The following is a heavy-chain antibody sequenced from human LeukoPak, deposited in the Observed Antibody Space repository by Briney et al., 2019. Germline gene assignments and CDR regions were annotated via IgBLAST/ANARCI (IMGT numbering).Heavy chain of an antibody. V-gene: IGHV5-51*01. D-gene: IGHD5-18*01. Sequence: GESLKISCQGSGYSFTNYWVAWVRPMPGKGLEWMGIIYPGDSDTRYSPSFQGQVTISADKSVSTAYLQWNSLEASDTAMYYCARRHKRGAYSYGVDYWGQGTLVTVSS. CDR1: GYSFTNYW. CDR3: ARRHKRGAYSYGVDY. CDR2: IYPGDSDT. J-gene: IGHJ4*02.